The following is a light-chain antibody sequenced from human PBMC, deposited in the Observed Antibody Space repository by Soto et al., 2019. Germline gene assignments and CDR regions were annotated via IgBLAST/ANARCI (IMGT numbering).Light chain of an antibody. Sequence: SHPASVSWSPGHSITISCTGTSSDVGLYDYVSWYQQHPGKAPQLMIYAVSNRPSGVSNRFSASKSGNTASLFISGLQAEEEADYYCSSYTSDSSHVFGSGTKVTVL. CDR1: SSDVGLYDY. V-gene: IGLV2-14*01. CDR3: SSYTSDSSHV. CDR2: AVS. J-gene: IGLJ1*01.